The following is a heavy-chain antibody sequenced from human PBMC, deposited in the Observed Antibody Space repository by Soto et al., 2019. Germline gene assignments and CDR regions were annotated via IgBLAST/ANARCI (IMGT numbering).Heavy chain of an antibody. D-gene: IGHD3-22*01. V-gene: IGHV3-23*01. J-gene: IGHJ6*02. Sequence: VGSLRISCAASGFTFSSYAMSWVRQAPGKGLEWVSAISGSGGSTYYADSVKGRFTISRDNSKNTLYLQMNSLRAEDTAVYYCAIEDYYDSSGRMDVWGQGTTVTVSS. CDR3: AIEDYYDSSGRMDV. CDR2: ISGSGGST. CDR1: GFTFSSYA.